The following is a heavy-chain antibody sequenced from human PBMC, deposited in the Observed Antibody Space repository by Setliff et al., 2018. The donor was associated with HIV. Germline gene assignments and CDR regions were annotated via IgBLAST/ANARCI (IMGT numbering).Heavy chain of an antibody. CDR3: ARPRLYSNALEY. J-gene: IGHJ4*02. CDR2: IYSSGDT. D-gene: IGHD6-13*01. Sequence: PGGSLRLSCAASGFTFSSYAMSWVRQAPGKGLEWVSSIYSSGDTYHADSVKGRFTLSRDNSKNTVYLQMNSLRPEDTAVYYCARPRLYSNALEYWGQGTLVTVSS. CDR1: GFTFSSYA. V-gene: IGHV3-66*02.